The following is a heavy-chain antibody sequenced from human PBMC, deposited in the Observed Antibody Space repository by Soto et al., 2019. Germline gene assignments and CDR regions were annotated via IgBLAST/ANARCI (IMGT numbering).Heavy chain of an antibody. Sequence: DVQLVESGGDLVQPGGSLRLSCAASGFTFNGYGMIWVRQAPGKGLEWVSYISTSSSTIYYADSVKGRFAISRDNDKNSLHLQMNSLRGEDTATYYSARVRGTTLSLWYYDSCGHGPLVTVSS. CDR2: ISTSSSTI. CDR1: GFTFNGYG. J-gene: IGHJ5*01. V-gene: IGHV3-48*01. CDR3: ARVRGTTLSLWYYDS. D-gene: IGHD1-1*01.